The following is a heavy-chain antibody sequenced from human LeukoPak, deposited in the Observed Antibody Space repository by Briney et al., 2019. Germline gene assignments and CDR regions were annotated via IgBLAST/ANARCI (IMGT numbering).Heavy chain of an antibody. Sequence: GGSLRLSCSASGFTFSAYAMYWVRQAPGKGLEYVSGISNNGGSSLYADSVKGRFTISRDNSKNTLYLQMSSLRAEDTAVYYCVKITSVTGGDCWGQGTRLSVSS. CDR3: VKITSVTGGDC. V-gene: IGHV3-64D*09. CDR1: GFTFSAYA. D-gene: IGHD1-1*01. J-gene: IGHJ4*02. CDR2: ISNNGGSS.